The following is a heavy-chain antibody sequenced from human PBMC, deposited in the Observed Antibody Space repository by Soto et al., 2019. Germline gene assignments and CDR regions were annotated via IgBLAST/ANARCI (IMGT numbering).Heavy chain of an antibody. Sequence: PSETLSLTCTVSGDSISSADYYWSWIRQTPGKGQEWIGHIFYSGTTYYNPSLKSRLTISVDTSKNHFSLRLTSVTAADTAVYYCARDLWVEPELYYYGMDVWGQGTTVTVSS. D-gene: IGHD1-1*01. CDR3: ARDLWVEPELYYYGMDV. CDR1: GDSISSADYY. V-gene: IGHV4-30-4*01. J-gene: IGHJ6*02. CDR2: IFYSGTT.